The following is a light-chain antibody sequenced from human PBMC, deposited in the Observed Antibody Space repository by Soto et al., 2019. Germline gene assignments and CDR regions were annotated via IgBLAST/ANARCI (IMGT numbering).Light chain of an antibody. Sequence: EIVLTQSPGALSLSPGERAALSCTASQSVSSTYLAWYQQKPGHAPRLLIYGASSRATDIPDRFSGSGSGTDFTLTISRLEAEDSAVYYCQQYGSSPWTFGQGTKVDIK. CDR2: GAS. J-gene: IGKJ1*01. CDR1: QSVSSTY. CDR3: QQYGSSPWT. V-gene: IGKV3-20*01.